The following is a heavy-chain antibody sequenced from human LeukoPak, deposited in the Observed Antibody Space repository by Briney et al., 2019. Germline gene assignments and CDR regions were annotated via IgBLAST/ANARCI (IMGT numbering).Heavy chain of an antibody. Sequence: ASVKVSCKASGYTFTNNFMHWVRQAPGQGLEWIGIINPSGDNTWYAQKFQGRVTMTTDTSTSTAYMELRSLRSDDTAVYYCARENYDILTGYYHFDYWGQGTLVTVSS. D-gene: IGHD3-9*01. CDR1: GYTFTNNF. CDR3: ARENYDILTGYYHFDY. J-gene: IGHJ4*02. V-gene: IGHV1-46*01. CDR2: INPSGDNT.